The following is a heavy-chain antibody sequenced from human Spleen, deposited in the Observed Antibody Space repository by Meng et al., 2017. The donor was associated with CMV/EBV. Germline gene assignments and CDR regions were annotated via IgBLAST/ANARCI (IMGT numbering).Heavy chain of an antibody. Sequence: SSNYYWGWIRQPPGKGLEWIGSIYYSGSTYYNPSLRSRVTISVDTSKNQFSLKLSSVTAADTAVYYCARHMYYDFWSGYYKPYYFDYWGQGTLVTVSS. V-gene: IGHV4-39*01. J-gene: IGHJ4*02. CDR1: SSNYY. CDR3: ARHMYYDFWSGYYKPYYFDY. D-gene: IGHD3-3*01. CDR2: IYYSGST.